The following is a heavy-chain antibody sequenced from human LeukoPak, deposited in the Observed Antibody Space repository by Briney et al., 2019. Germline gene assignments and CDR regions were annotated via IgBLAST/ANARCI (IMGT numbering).Heavy chain of an antibody. D-gene: IGHD6-13*01. V-gene: IGHV2-5*02. CDR3: AHTTPIAAAGIYFDY. J-gene: IGHJ4*02. CDR2: IYWDDDK. Sequence: SGPTLVNPTQTLTLTCTFSGFSLSTSGVGVGWIRQPPGKALEWLALIYWDDDKRYSPSLKSRLTITKDTSKNQVVLTMTNMDPVDAATYYCAHTTPIAAAGIYFDYWGQGTLVTVSS. CDR1: GFSLSTSGVG.